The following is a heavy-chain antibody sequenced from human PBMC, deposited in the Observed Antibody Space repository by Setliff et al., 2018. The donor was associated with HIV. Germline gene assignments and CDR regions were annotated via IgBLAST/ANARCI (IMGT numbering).Heavy chain of an antibody. CDR2: IIPIFGTA. Sequence: ASVKVSCKTSGDTLSSYVITWVRQAPGQGLEWMGRIIPIFGTADYAQKFQGRVTMTRDTSTSSVYMELRSLRSEDTAVYYCARAYYDSVWGSHRYRFYYFDYWGQGSLVTVSS. V-gene: IGHV1-69*06. CDR3: ARAYYDSVWGSHRYRFYYFDY. CDR1: GDTLSSYV. D-gene: IGHD3-16*02. J-gene: IGHJ4*02.